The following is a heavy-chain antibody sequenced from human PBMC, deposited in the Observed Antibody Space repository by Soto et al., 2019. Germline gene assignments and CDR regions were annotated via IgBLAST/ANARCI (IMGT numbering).Heavy chain of an antibody. V-gene: IGHV1-69*12. J-gene: IGHJ6*02. CDR1: GGTFSTSA. D-gene: IGHD2-2*01. CDR3: ARDKDRVPLGGNYYYAIDV. CDR2: IIPVFGTA. Sequence: QVQLVQPGAEVMQPGSSVRVSCKTSGGTFSTSAISWVLQAPGQGLEWMGGIIPVFGTADYTQKFQARVTITADETPTTASMELRGLRSEDTAVYFCARDKDRVPLGGNYYYAIDVWGQGTTVTVSS.